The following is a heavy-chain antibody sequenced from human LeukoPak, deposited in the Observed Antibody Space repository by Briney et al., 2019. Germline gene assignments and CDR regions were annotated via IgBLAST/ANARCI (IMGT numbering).Heavy chain of an antibody. Sequence: PGGSLRLSCGASGFSFSLYGMHWVRQAPGKGLEWVAVISYDGSNKYYADSVKGRFTISRDNSKNTLYLQMNSLRAEDTAVYYCAKDRSYYGPFDYWGQGTLVTVSS. V-gene: IGHV3-30*18. CDR3: AKDRSYYGPFDY. D-gene: IGHD1-26*01. CDR1: GFSFSLYG. J-gene: IGHJ4*02. CDR2: ISYDGSNK.